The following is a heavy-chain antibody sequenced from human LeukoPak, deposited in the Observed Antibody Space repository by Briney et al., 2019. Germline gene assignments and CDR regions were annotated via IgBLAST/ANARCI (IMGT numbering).Heavy chain of an antibody. CDR3: AKSGSYYSHYFDY. CDR2: KSYDGSNK. D-gene: IGHD1-26*01. J-gene: IGHJ4*02. CDR1: GFTFSSYG. Sequence: GGSLRLSCAASGFTFSSYGMHWVRQAPGKGLEWVAVKSYDGSNKYYADSVKGRFTISRDNSKNTLYLQMNSLRAEDTAVYYCAKSGSYYSHYFDYWGQGTLVTVSS. V-gene: IGHV3-30*18.